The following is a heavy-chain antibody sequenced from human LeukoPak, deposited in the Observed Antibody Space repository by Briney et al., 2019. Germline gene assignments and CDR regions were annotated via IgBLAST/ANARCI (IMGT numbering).Heavy chain of an antibody. CDR3: ARETRLRWTDY. D-gene: IGHD5-24*01. J-gene: IGHJ4*02. V-gene: IGHV3-7*01. Sequence: GGSLRLSCAASGFRISSYWMSWVRQAPGKGLEWVANIEEDGNEENYVDSVKGRFTISRDSAKNSLYLQMNDLRADDTAVYYCARETRLRWTDYWGQGTLVTVSS. CDR1: GFRISSYW. CDR2: IEEDGNEE.